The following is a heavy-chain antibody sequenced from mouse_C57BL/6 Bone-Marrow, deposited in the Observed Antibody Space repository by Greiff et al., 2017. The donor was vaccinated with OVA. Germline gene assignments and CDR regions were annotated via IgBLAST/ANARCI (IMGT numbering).Heavy chain of an antibody. Sequence: VQLQQSGPGLVQPSQSLSITCTVSGFSLTSYGVHWVRQSPGKGLEWLGVIWRGGSTDYNAAFMSRLSITKDNSKSQVFFKMNSLQADDTAIYYCAAYYYGSSYDYAMDYWGQGTSVTGSS. CDR1: GFSLTSYG. J-gene: IGHJ4*01. CDR2: IWRGGST. V-gene: IGHV2-5*01. D-gene: IGHD1-1*01. CDR3: AAYYYGSSYDYAMDY.